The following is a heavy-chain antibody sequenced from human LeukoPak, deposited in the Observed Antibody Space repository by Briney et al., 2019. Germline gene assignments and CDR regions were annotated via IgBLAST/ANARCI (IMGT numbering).Heavy chain of an antibody. CDR2: ISGSGGGT. CDR1: GFTFSSYG. Sequence: PGGSLRLSCAASGFTFSSYGMTWVRQAPGKGLEWVSSISGSGGGTYYADSVRGRFTISRDNSKTTVYLQMNSLTADDTAIYYCAKIRDDYGSVYWGQGTLVTVSS. D-gene: IGHD4-17*01. CDR3: AKIRDDYGSVY. J-gene: IGHJ4*02. V-gene: IGHV3-23*01.